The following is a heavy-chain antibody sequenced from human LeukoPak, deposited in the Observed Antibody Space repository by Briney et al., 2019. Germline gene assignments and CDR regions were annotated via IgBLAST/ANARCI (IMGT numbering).Heavy chain of an antibody. V-gene: IGHV1-69*05. J-gene: IGHJ6*03. CDR2: IIPIFGTA. CDR1: GGTFSSYA. CDR3: ASSHDYYYYTDV. Sequence: SVKVSCKASGGTFSSYAISWVRQAPGQGLEWMGGIIPIFGTANYAQKFQGRVTITTDESTSTAYMELSSLRSENTAVYYCASSHDYYYYTDVWGKGTTVTVSS.